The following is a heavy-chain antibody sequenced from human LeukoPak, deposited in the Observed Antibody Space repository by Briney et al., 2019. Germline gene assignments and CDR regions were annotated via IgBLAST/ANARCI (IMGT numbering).Heavy chain of an antibody. Sequence: GESLKISCKGSAYSFTTHWIGWVRQMPGKGLEWMGIIYPDDSDTRYIPSFQGQVTISADKSINTAYLQWSGLKTSDTAMYYCASGNYGGFDYWGQGTLVTVSS. V-gene: IGHV5-51*01. CDR2: IYPDDSDT. D-gene: IGHD4-23*01. CDR3: ASGNYGGFDY. J-gene: IGHJ4*02. CDR1: AYSFTTHW.